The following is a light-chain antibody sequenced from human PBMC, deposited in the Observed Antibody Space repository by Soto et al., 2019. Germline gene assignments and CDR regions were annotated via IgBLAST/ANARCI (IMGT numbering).Light chain of an antibody. CDR1: QDINKY. V-gene: IGKV1-33*01. CDR3: QQYAHLPPYT. Sequence: DIQMTQSPSSLSASVGDRVTITCQASQDINKYLNWYRQKSGKVPKLLIYETSSLETGVPSRFSGSGSGTHFTLTINSLQPEDFATYYCQQYAHLPPYTFGQGTKLEMK. CDR2: ETS. J-gene: IGKJ2*01.